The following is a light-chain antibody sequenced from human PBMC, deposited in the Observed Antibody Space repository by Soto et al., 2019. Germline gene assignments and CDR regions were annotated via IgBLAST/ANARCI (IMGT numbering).Light chain of an antibody. CDR2: GAS. CDR1: QSVSSSY. J-gene: IGKJ1*01. Sequence: EIVLTQSPGTLSLSPGERATLSCRASQSVSSSYLAWYQQKPGQAPRLLIYGASSRATGIPDRFSGSGSGTDFTLTISRLEAEDFALYYCQQSGSSLWTFGQGTKVXIK. V-gene: IGKV3-20*01. CDR3: QQSGSSLWT.